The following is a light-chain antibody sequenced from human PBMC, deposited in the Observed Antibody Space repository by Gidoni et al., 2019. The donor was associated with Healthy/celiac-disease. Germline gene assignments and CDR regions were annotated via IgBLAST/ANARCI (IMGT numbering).Light chain of an antibody. CDR2: GAS. CDR1: QSVGSN. Sequence: EIVMTQSPATLSVSPGERVTLSCRASQSVGSNLAWYQQKPGQAPRLLIYGASTRATGIPARFSGRGSGTEFTHTISSLQSEDFAVYYCQQYNDWPRTFGQGTKVEIK. CDR3: QQYNDWPRT. V-gene: IGKV3-15*01. J-gene: IGKJ1*01.